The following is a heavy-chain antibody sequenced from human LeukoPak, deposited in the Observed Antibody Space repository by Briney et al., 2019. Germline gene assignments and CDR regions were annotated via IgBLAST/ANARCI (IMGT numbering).Heavy chain of an antibody. D-gene: IGHD3-3*01. CDR3: ARVERFFDY. CDR2: IYYSGST. CDR1: GGSISSYY. J-gene: IGHJ4*02. V-gene: IGHV4-59*01. Sequence: SETLSLTXTVSGGSISSYYWSWIRQPPGKGLEWIGYIYYSGSTNYNPSLKSRVTISVDTSKNQFSLKLSSVTAADTAVYYCARVERFFDYWGQGTLVTVSS.